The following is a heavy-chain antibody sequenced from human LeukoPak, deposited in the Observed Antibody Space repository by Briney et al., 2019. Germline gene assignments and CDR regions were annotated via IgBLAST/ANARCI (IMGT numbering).Heavy chain of an antibody. CDR2: IYYSGST. D-gene: IGHD2-15*01. CDR3: ARASYCSDNFCHNLAWFGP. V-gene: IGHV4-59*12. CDR1: GGSISSYY. J-gene: IGHJ5*02. Sequence: SSETLSLTCTVSGGSISSYYWSWIRQPPGKGLEWIGYIYYSGSTNYNPSLKSRVTISVDTSKNQFSLKLTSVTAADTAVYYCARASYCSDNFCHNLAWFGPWGQGTPVTVSS.